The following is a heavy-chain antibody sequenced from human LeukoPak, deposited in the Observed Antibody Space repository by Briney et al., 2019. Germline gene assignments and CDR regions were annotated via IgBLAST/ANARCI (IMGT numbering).Heavy chain of an antibody. Sequence: GSVKVSCKASGYTFTGYYLHWVRQAPGQGLEWMGWIHPNSGGTNYAQKFQGRVTMTRDTSISTSYMELSSLRSDDTAVYFCARLASVPGWGQGTLVTVSS. CDR2: IHPNSGGT. V-gene: IGHV1-2*02. J-gene: IGHJ1*01. CDR1: GYTFTGYY. D-gene: IGHD6-19*01. CDR3: ARLASVPG.